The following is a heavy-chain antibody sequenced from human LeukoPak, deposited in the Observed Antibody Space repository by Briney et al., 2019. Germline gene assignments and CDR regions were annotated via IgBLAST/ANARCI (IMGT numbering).Heavy chain of an antibody. CDR1: GGSINSYF. V-gene: IGHV4-59*01. CDR3: ARDRGYFDL. J-gene: IGHJ2*01. CDR2: IYYSGST. Sequence: PSETLSLTCTVSGGSINSYFWSWIRQPPGKGLEWIGYIYYSGSTNYNPSLKSRVTISVDTSKNQFSLKLSSVTAADTAVYYCARDRGYFDLWGRGTLVTVSS.